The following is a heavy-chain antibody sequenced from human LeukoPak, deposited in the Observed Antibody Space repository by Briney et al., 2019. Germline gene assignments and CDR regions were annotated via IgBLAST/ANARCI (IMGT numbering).Heavy chain of an antibody. CDR3: AREVIPEGVLNGYFGFDY. D-gene: IGHD2/OR15-2a*01. CDR1: GYTLTELS. Sequence: AASVKVSCKVSGYTLTELSMHWVRQAPGKGLEWMGGFDPEDGETIYAQKFQGRVTITADESTSTAYMELSSLRSEDTAVYYCAREVIPEGVLNGYFGFDYWGQGTLVTVSS. V-gene: IGHV1-24*01. CDR2: FDPEDGET. J-gene: IGHJ4*02.